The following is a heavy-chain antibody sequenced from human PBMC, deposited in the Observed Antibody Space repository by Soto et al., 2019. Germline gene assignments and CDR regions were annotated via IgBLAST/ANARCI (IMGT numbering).Heavy chain of an antibody. D-gene: IGHD6-19*01. V-gene: IGHV3-15*01. CDR1: GFTFSNAW. Sequence: GGSLRLSCAASGFTFSNAWMSWVRQAPGKGLEWVGRIKSKTDGGTTDYAAPVKGRFTISRDDSKITLYLQMNGLKTEDTAVYYCTTDPSVALFDYWGQGTLVTVSS. CDR2: IKSKTDGGTT. CDR3: TTDPSVALFDY. J-gene: IGHJ4*02.